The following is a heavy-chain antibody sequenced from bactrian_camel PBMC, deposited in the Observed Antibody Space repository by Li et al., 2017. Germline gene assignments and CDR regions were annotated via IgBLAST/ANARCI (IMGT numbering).Heavy chain of an antibody. CDR2: IETSGRT. V-gene: IGHV3S1*01. Sequence: HVQLVESGGGLVQPGGSLILSCLASGFSFSTTWMYWVRQAPGKALEWVSIIETSGRTQYAESVKGRFTISKDNAKNTLYLQMNSLKTEDTARYYCAIRQDRWSPPGQGTQVTVS. CDR1: GFSFSTTW. D-gene: IGHD8*01. J-gene: IGHJ4*01.